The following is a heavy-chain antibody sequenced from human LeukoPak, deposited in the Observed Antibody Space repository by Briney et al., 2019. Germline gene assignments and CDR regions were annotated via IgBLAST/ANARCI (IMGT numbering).Heavy chain of an antibody. Sequence: GGSLRLSCAASGFTFSSYGMSWVRQAPGKGLEWVSAISGGGGSTYYPDSVKGRFTISRDNSRNTLYLQMNSLRAEDTAVYHCAKKGGFSYGDPFDYWGQGTLATVSS. J-gene: IGHJ4*02. CDR2: ISGGGGST. V-gene: IGHV3-23*01. CDR3: AKKGGFSYGDPFDY. D-gene: IGHD5-18*01. CDR1: GFTFSSYG.